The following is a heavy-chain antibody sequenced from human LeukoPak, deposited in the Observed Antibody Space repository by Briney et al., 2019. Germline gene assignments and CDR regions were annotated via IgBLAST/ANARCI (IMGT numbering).Heavy chain of an antibody. V-gene: IGHV3-23*01. D-gene: IGHD2-15*01. CDR2: ISGSGGST. CDR3: AKSPRSGGSGYFDY. Sequence: HGGSLRLSCAASGFTFSSYAMSWVRQAPGKGLEWVSAISGSGGSTYYADSVKGRFTISRDNSKNTLYLKMNSLRAEDTAVYYCAKSPRSGGSGYFDYWGQGTLVTVSS. J-gene: IGHJ4*02. CDR1: GFTFSSYA.